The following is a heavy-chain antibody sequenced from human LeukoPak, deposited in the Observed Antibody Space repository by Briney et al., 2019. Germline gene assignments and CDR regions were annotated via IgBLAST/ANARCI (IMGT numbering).Heavy chain of an antibody. D-gene: IGHD6-13*01. CDR2: INPNSGGT. CDR3: ARDSSWAPQNDY. Sequence: GASVKVSCKASGYTFTSYYMHWVRQAPGQGLEWMGRINPNSGGTNYAQKFQGRVTMTRDTSISTAYMELSRLRSDDTAVYYCARDSSWAPQNDYWGQGTLVTVSS. V-gene: IGHV1-2*06. J-gene: IGHJ4*02. CDR1: GYTFTSYY.